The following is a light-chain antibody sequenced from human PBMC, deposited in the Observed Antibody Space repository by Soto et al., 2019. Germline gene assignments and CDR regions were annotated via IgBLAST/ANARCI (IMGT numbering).Light chain of an antibody. CDR2: SNN. CDR1: SSNIGTYY. J-gene: IGLJ1*01. Sequence: QSVLTQPPSASGTPGQRVTISCSGSSSNIGTYYVSWYQQLPGTAPKLLIYSNNQRPSGVPDRFSGSKSGTSASLAISGLRSDDEADYYCAAWDDSLSGYVFGTGTKLTVL. V-gene: IGLV1-47*02. CDR3: AAWDDSLSGYV.